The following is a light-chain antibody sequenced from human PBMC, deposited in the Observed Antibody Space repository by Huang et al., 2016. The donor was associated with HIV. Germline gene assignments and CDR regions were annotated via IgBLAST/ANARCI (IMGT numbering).Light chain of an antibody. CDR1: QTISSY. V-gene: IGKV1-39*01. CDR2: ASS. CDR3: QQSYSAPPLT. J-gene: IGKJ4*01. Sequence: DIQMTQSPSSLSASVGDRVTITCRASQTISSYLNWYQQKPGEAPQLLSYASSSLQSGVPSRFSGSGSGTDFTLTISSLQPEDFATYYCQQSYSAPPLTFGGGTKVEI.